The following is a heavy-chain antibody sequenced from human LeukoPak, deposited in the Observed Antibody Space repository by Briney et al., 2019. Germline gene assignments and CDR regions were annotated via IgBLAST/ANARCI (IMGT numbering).Heavy chain of an antibody. D-gene: IGHD6-19*01. V-gene: IGHV1-18*01. CDR3: ARDFASQGLVQASAFGF. Sequence: ASVKVSCKASGYTFTSYGISWVRQAPGQGLEWMGWISAYNGNTHYAQNFHDRVTMTTDTSTTTAYMELRSLRSDDTAVYYCARDFASQGLVQASAFGFGGRGTLVPASS. CDR2: ISAYNGNT. J-gene: IGHJ4*02. CDR1: GYTFTSYG.